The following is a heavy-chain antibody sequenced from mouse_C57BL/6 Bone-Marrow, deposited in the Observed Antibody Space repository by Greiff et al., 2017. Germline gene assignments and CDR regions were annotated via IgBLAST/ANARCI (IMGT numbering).Heavy chain of an antibody. V-gene: IGHV2-5*01. Sequence: VQVVESGPGLVQPSQSLSITCTVSGFSLTSYGVHWVRQSPGKGLEWLGVIWRGGSTDYNAAFMSRLSITKDNSKSQVFFKMNSLQADDTAIYYCAKTHGYNWYFDVWGTGTTVTVSS. D-gene: IGHD2-2*01. CDR3: AKTHGYNWYFDV. J-gene: IGHJ1*03. CDR1: GFSLTSYG. CDR2: IWRGGST.